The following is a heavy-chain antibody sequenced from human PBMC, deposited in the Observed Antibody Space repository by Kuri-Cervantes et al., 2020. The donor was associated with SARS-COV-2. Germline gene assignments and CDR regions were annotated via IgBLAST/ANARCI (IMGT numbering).Heavy chain of an antibody. CDR1: GGSISSYY. J-gene: IGHJ3*02. D-gene: IGHD3-3*01. CDR2: IYYSGST. V-gene: IGHV4-59*01. Sequence: SETLSLTCTVSGGSISSYYWSWIRQPPGKGLEWIGYIYYSGSTNYNPSLKSRVTISVDTSKNQFSLKLSSVTAADTAVYYCAREGITTFRVAPHAFDIWGQGTMVTVSS. CDR3: AREGITTFRVAPHAFDI.